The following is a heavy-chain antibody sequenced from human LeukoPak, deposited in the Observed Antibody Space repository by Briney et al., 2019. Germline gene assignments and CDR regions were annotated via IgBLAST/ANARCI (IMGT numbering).Heavy chain of an antibody. CDR3: ARDRVGTKGDY. Sequence: GGSLRLSCEVPGFNFRTYSMDWVRQAPGKGLQWVSYISAEGATIYYAEDVRGRFTISRDDAKNSLYLDMSNLRVDYTAVYYCARDRVGTKGDYWGQGTLVTVS. D-gene: IGHD1-26*01. J-gene: IGHJ4*02. CDR1: GFNFRTYS. V-gene: IGHV3-48*01. CDR2: ISAEGATI.